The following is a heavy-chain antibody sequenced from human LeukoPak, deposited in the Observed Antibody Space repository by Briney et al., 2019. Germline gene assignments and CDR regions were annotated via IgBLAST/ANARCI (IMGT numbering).Heavy chain of an antibody. CDR1: GFTFNNYN. CDR3: ARDRYSYGFIVDYMDV. V-gene: IGHV3-21*01. Sequence: GGSLKLSCAASGFTFNNYNMNWVRQAPGRALEWVSSITSSGTYIFYADSVKGRFTISRDNAKNSLYLQMNSLGPEDTAVYYCARDRYSYGFIVDYMDVWGKGTTVTVSS. D-gene: IGHD5-18*01. CDR2: ITSSGTYI. J-gene: IGHJ6*03.